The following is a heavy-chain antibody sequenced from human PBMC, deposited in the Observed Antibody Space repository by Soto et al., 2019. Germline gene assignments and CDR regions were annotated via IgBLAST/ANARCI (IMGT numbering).Heavy chain of an antibody. CDR1: GYSFTSYW. CDR3: ARRPIAAAGRYYYYGMDV. J-gene: IGHJ6*02. V-gene: IGHV5-10-1*01. Sequence: GESLKISCKGSGYSFTSYWISWVRQMPGKGLEWMGRIDPSDSYTNYSPSFQGHVTISADKSISTAYLQWSSLKASDTAMYYCARRPIAAAGRYYYYGMDVWGQGTTVTVSS. D-gene: IGHD6-13*01. CDR2: IDPSDSYT.